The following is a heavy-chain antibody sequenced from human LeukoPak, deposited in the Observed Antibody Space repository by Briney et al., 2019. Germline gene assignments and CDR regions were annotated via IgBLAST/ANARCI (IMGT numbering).Heavy chain of an antibody. J-gene: IGHJ4*02. V-gene: IGHV3-30*18. CDR2: ISYDGSNK. Sequence: GGSLRLSCAASGFTFSSYGMHWVRQAPGKGLEWVAVISYDGSNKYYADSVRGRFTISRDNSKNTLYLQMNSLRAEDTAVYYCAKDRGYYSSGSWLVLDYWGQGTLVTVSS. CDR1: GFTFSSYG. D-gene: IGHD3-10*01. CDR3: AKDRGYYSSGSWLVLDY.